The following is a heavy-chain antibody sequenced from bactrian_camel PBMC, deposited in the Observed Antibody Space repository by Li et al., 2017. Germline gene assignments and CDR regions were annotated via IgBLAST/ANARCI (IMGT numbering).Heavy chain of an antibody. CDR2: IHNDGRT. J-gene: IGHJ4*01. D-gene: IGHD1*01. CDR3: AAGTNAYGVGTCQYDY. V-gene: IGHV3S55*01. Sequence: VQLVESGGGSVQAGGSLRLSCEGSGFTDSNYCMGWFRQAPGKEREGVANIHNDGRTYYVDSVKGRFILSQDNAKTTMFLQMNDLKPGGTAMYLCAAGTNAYGVGTCQYDYWGRGTQVTVS. CDR1: GFTDSNYC.